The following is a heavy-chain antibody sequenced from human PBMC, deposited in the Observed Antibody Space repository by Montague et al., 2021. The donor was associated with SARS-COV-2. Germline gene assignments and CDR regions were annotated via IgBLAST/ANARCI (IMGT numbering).Heavy chain of an antibody. CDR3: ARLLSWIAAADTIHYFDY. D-gene: IGHD6-13*01. V-gene: IGHV4-39*01. J-gene: IGHJ4*02. Sequence: SETLSLTCTVSGGSISSSSYYWGWIRQPPGKGLEWIGSIYYSGSTYYNPSLKSRVTISVDTSKNQFSLKLSSVTAADTAVYYCARLLSWIAAADTIHYFDYWGQGTLVTVSS. CDR1: GGSISSSSYY. CDR2: IYYSGST.